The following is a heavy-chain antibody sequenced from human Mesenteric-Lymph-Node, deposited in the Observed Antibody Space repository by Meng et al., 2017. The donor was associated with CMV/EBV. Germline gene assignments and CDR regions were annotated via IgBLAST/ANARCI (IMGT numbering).Heavy chain of an antibody. CDR3: ARSVAGDFDS. V-gene: IGHV5-51*01. CDR2: INCFDSET. CDR1: GYSFSSHW. Sequence: GESLKISCKGSGYSFSSHWIGWVRQMPGEGLEWMGIINCFDSETRYSPSFQGQVTISADKSISTAYVQWNSLKASDSAMYYCARSVAGDFDSWGQGTLVIVSS. D-gene: IGHD6-19*01. J-gene: IGHJ4*02.